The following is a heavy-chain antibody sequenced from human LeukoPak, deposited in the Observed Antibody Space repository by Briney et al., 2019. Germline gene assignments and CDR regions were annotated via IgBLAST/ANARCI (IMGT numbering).Heavy chain of an antibody. CDR1: GFTFDDYA. D-gene: IGHD1-26*01. CDR3: ARRGRYPDY. Sequence: PGRSLRLSCAASGFTFDDYAMHWVRQAPGKGLEWVSGISWNSGSIGYADSVKGRFTISRDNAKNSLYLQMNSLRTEDTYVYYCARRGRYPDYWGQGTLVTVAS. J-gene: IGHJ4*02. V-gene: IGHV3-9*01. CDR2: ISWNSGSI.